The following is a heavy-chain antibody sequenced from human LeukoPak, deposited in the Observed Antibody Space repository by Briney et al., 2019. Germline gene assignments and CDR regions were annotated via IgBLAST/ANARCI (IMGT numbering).Heavy chain of an antibody. CDR3: AKDWFATTDY. CDR2: ITTDETT. J-gene: IGHJ4*02. V-gene: IGHV3-74*01. CDR1: GYPFSVSW. D-gene: IGHD1-14*01. Sequence: GGSLRLSCAASGYPFSVSWMHWFRQVPGKGLMWVSRITTDETTTYADSVRGRFSISRDNAKNTVYLQMNSLRVEDTAVYYCAKDWFATTDYWGQGILVTVSS.